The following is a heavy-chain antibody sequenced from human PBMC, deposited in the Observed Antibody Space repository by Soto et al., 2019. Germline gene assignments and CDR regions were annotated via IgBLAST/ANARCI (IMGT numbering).Heavy chain of an antibody. CDR3: ARVDGYCGGGNCYPLDY. V-gene: IGHV3-23*01. J-gene: IGHJ4*02. Sequence: GGSLRLSCAGSGFPFRSYAMSWVRQAPGKGLEWVSSISGKGDKTYYSDSVKGRFTISRDNSKSTLDLQMNSLGADDTAVYYCARVDGYCGGGNCYPLDYWGQGTLVTVSS. CDR2: ISGKGDKT. CDR1: GFPFRSYA. D-gene: IGHD2-15*01.